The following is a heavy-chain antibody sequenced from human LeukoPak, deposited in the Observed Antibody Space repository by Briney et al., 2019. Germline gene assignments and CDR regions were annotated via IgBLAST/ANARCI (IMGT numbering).Heavy chain of an antibody. V-gene: IGHV4-34*01. D-gene: IGHD6-13*01. CDR3: ARRLTQQLYYFDY. Sequence: SSETLSLTCAVYGGSFSGYYWSWIRQPPGKGLEWIGEINHSGSTNYNPSLKSRVTISVDTSKNQFSLKLGSVTAADTAVYYCARRLTQQLYYFDYWGQGTLVTVSS. CDR2: INHSGST. J-gene: IGHJ4*02. CDR1: GGSFSGYY.